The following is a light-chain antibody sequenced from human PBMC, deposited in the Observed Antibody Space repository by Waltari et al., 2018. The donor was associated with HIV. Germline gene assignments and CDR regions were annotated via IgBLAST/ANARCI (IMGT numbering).Light chain of an antibody. Sequence: QSVLTQPSSVSGAPGQRVTFSCTGSSSTIGAGHDLPWYQRLPGPAPNLLLYGNNNRPSGVPDRFSGSKSATSASLAITGLQAEDEADYFCQSFDSSLGGSVFGTGTTVTVL. J-gene: IGLJ1*01. CDR3: QSFDSSLGGSV. V-gene: IGLV1-40*01. CDR1: SSTIGAGHD. CDR2: GNN.